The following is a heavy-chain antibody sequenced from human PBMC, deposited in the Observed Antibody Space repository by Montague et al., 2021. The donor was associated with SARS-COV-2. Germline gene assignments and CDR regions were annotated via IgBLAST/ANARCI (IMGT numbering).Heavy chain of an antibody. CDR3: ARDGADYSFAYYREMDV. Sequence: SETLSLTCTVSGASVRTYYWSWIRQSAGKKLEWMGRLYTSGSTYYNPSFKSRVTMSLDTSKNLFSLNLSSMTAADTAVYYCARDGADYSFAYYREMDVWGQGIAVTVSS. CDR1: GASVRTYY. V-gene: IGHV4-4*07. CDR2: LYTSGST. J-gene: IGHJ6*02. D-gene: IGHD5-12*01.